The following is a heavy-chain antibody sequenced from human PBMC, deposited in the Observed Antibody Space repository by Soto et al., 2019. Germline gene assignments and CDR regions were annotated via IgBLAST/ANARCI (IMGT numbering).Heavy chain of an antibody. J-gene: IGHJ4*02. V-gene: IGHV1-18*01. CDR3: ARDRTNFLDY. Sequence: QVQLVQSGSEVEKPGATVKVSCKTSGYTFSDHSLSWVRLAPGQGLEWMGWISTSRGNTKYAQKFQGRLTLTTDTSTSTAYMELKSLRLADTAVYYCARDRTNFLDYWGQGILVTVSS. D-gene: IGHD2-8*01. CDR2: ISTSRGNT. CDR1: GYTFSDHS.